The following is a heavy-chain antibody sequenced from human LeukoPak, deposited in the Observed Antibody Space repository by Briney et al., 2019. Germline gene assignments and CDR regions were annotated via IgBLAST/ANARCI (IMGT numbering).Heavy chain of an antibody. CDR1: GGSISSYY. V-gene: IGHV4-59*01. J-gene: IGHJ1*01. D-gene: IGHD4-17*01. Sequence: SETLSLTCTVSGGSISSYYWSWIRQPPGKGLEWIGYIYDSGSTNYNPSLKSRVIISVDTSKNQFSLNLSSVTAADTAVYYCARGSGDYATSDAEYFQHWGQGTLVTVSS. CDR3: ARGSGDYATSDAEYFQH. CDR2: IYDSGST.